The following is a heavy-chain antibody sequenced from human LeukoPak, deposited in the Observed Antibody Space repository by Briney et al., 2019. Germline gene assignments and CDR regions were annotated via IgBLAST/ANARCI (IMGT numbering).Heavy chain of an antibody. V-gene: IGHV3-48*01. Sequence: GGSLRLSCAASGFTFSSYSMNWVRQAPGKGLEWVSYISSSSSTIYYADSVKGRFTISRDNAKNSLYLQMNSLRAEDTAVYYCARLYYYDSSGYRKHFDYWGQGTLVTVSS. J-gene: IGHJ4*02. D-gene: IGHD3-22*01. CDR1: GFTFSSYS. CDR2: ISSSSSTI. CDR3: ARLYYYDSSGYRKHFDY.